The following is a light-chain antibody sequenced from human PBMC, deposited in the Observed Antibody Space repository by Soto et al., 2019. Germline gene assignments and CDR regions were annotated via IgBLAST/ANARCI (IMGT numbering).Light chain of an antibody. CDR2: GAS. CDR1: QSVSSNY. J-gene: IGKJ5*01. V-gene: IGKV3-20*01. CDR3: QQYNNWPPIT. Sequence: EIVLTQSPGTLSLTPGERATLSCRASQSVSSNYLAWYRQKPGQAPRLLIYGASSRATGIPDRFSGSGSGTDFTLTISSLQSEDFAVYYCQQYNNWPPITFGQGTRLEIK.